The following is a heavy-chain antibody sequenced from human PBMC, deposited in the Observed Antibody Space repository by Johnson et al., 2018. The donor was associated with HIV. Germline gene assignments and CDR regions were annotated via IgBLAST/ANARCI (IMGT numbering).Heavy chain of an antibody. CDR2: IKQDGSEK. CDR1: GFTFDDYG. D-gene: IGHD1-26*01. CDR3: ARDLRVGAIDGFDI. Sequence: VQLVESGGGVVRPGGSLRLSCAASGFTFDDYGMSWVRQAPGKGLEWVANIKQDGSEKYYVDSGKGRFTISRDNAKNSLFLQMNSLRADDTAVFYCARDLRVGAIDGFDIWGQGTKVTVAS. J-gene: IGHJ3*02. V-gene: IGHV3-7*03.